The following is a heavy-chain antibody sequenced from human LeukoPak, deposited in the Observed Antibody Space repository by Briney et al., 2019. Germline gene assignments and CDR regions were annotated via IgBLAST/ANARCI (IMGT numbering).Heavy chain of an antibody. D-gene: IGHD2-15*01. V-gene: IGHV4-4*07. CDR3: GRQGYIGAHYLLDF. CDR2: IYTTGTI. Sequence: SETLSLTCTVSSGSINSYYWGWVRQPPGKGLEWIGRIYTTGTIQYNPSLKSRVTMSIDTSTNQFSLNLKSMTAADTAVYYCGRQGYIGAHYLLDFWSQGTVVAVS. CDR1: SGSINSYY. J-gene: IGHJ4*02.